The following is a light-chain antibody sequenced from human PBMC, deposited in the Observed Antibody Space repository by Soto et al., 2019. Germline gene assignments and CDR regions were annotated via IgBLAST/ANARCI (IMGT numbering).Light chain of an antibody. CDR1: QSVSSY. V-gene: IGKV3-11*01. J-gene: IGKJ1*01. Sequence: EIVLTQSPATLSLSPRERATLSCRASQSVSSYLAWYQQKPGQAPRLLIYGASSRATGIPDRFSGSGSGTDFTLTISRLEPEDFAVYYCQQRSNWPRTFGQGTKVDIK. CDR2: GAS. CDR3: QQRSNWPRT.